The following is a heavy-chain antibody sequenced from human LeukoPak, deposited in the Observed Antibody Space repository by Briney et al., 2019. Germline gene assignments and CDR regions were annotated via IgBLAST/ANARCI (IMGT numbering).Heavy chain of an antibody. D-gene: IGHD3-3*01. J-gene: IGHJ4*02. V-gene: IGHV1-8*03. Sequence: ASVKVSCKSSGYTFTSYDINWVRQATGQGLEWMGWMNPNSGNTGYAQKFQGRVTITRNTSISTAYMELSSLRSEDTAVYYCARGRSYDFWSGYYPRLYYFDYWGQGTLATVSS. CDR2: MNPNSGNT. CDR3: ARGRSYDFWSGYYPRLYYFDY. CDR1: GYTFTSYD.